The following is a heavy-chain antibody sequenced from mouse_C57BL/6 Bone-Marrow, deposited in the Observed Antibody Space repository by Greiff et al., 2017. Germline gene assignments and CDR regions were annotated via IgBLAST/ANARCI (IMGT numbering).Heavy chain of an antibody. Sequence: VHLVESGAELVRPGTSVKMSCKASGYTFTNYWIGWAKQRPGHGLEWIGDIYPGGGYTNYNEKFKGKATLTADKSSSTAYMQFSSLTSEDSAIYYCARHYGYFDVWGTGTTVTVSS. CDR1: GYTFTNYW. CDR3: ARHYGYFDV. J-gene: IGHJ1*03. CDR2: IYPGGGYT. V-gene: IGHV1-63*01.